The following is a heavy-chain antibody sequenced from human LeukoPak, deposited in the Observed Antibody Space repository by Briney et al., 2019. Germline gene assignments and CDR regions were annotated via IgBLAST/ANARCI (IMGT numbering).Heavy chain of an antibody. CDR2: INHSGST. CDR3: ARGYYDSSGYYYHGIDY. J-gene: IGHJ4*02. V-gene: IGHV4-34*01. D-gene: IGHD3-22*01. Sequence: WETLSLTCAVYGGSFSGYYWSWIRQPPGKGLEWIGEINHSGSTNYNPSLKSRVTISVDTSKNQFSLKLSSVTAADTAVYYCARGYYDSSGYYYHGIDYWGQGTLVTVSS. CDR1: GGSFSGYY.